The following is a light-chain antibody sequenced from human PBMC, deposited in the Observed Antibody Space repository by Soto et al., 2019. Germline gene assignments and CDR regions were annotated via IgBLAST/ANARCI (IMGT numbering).Light chain of an antibody. Sequence: NFMLTQPHSVSESPGKTITISCTRSSGNIASNYVQWYQQRPGGAPTTVIYDDDQRPSGVPDRFSGSLDSSSNSASPTIPGLKTEDEADYRCQSYDGTTVVFGGGTKLTVL. V-gene: IGLV6-57*04. CDR1: SGNIASNY. CDR3: QSYDGTTVV. J-gene: IGLJ2*01. CDR2: DDD.